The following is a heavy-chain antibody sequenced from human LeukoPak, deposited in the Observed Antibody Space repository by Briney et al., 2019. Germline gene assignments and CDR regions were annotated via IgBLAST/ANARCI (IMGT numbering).Heavy chain of an antibody. D-gene: IGHD3-9*01. J-gene: IGHJ6*03. V-gene: IGHV3-21*01. Sequence: GGSLRLSCAASGFTFSSYSMNWVRQAPGKGLEWVPSISSSSSYIYYADSVKGRFTISRDNAKKSLYLQMNSLRAEDTAVYYCARENFDWLLGNIMGSSSYYYYYYYMDVWGKGTTVTISS. CDR2: ISSSSSYI. CDR1: GFTFSSYS. CDR3: ARENFDWLLGNIMGSSSYYYYYYYMDV.